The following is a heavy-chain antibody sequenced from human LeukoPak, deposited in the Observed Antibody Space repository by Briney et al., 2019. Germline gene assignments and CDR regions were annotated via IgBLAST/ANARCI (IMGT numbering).Heavy chain of an antibody. J-gene: IGHJ4*02. CDR2: VTGSGGGT. V-gene: IGHV3-23*01. D-gene: IGHD3-22*01. CDR3: AKGNYYDSNSYLYYFDY. Sequence: GGSLRLSCAASGFSFSSCAMSWVRPAPGKGLECVSAVTGSGGGTYYADSVKGRFTISRDNSKNTLYLQMNSLRAEDTAVYYCAKGNYYDSNSYLYYFDYWGQGTLVTVSS. CDR1: GFSFSSCA.